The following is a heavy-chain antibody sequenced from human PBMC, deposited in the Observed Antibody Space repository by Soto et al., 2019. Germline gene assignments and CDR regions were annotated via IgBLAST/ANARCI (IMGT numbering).Heavy chain of an antibody. CDR3: ARLGAREQQLFWYGMDV. CDR1: GSSITSYW. V-gene: IGHV5-10-1*01. D-gene: IGHD6-13*01. Sequence: PGESLKISCKGSGSSITSYWISWVRQMPGKGLEWMGRIDPSDSYTNYSPSFQGHVTISADKSISTAYLQWSSLKASDTAMYYCARLGAREQQLFWYGMDVWGQGTTVTVSS. CDR2: IDPSDSYT. J-gene: IGHJ6*02.